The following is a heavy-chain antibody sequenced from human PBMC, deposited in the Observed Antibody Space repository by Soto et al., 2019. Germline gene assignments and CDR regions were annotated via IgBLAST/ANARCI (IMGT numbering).Heavy chain of an antibody. D-gene: IGHD3-10*01. J-gene: IGHJ4*02. CDR3: AREYGSGSRFDY. CDR1: GYTFTSYG. CDR2: ISAYNGNT. V-gene: IGHV1-18*01. Sequence: QVQLVQSGAEVKKPGASVKVSCKASGYTFTSYGISWVRQAPGQGLEWMGWISAYNGNTNYAPKLQGRVTMTTDTSSRTAYMELRRLRSDDSAVYYCAREYGSGSRFDYWGQGALVTVSS.